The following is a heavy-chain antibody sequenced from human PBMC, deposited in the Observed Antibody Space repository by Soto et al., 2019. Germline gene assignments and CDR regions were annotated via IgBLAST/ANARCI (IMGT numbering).Heavy chain of an antibody. V-gene: IGHV6-1*01. Sequence: PSQTLSLTGAISGYSVSSNTAACNWIRQSPSRGLEWLGRTYYRSKWYNDYAVSVKSRITINPDTSKNQFSLHLNSVTPEDTALYYCVRDVGFDFDYWGLGTLVTSPQ. CDR1: GYSVSSNTAA. CDR2: TYYRSKWYN. D-gene: IGHD1-26*01. J-gene: IGHJ4*02. CDR3: VRDVGFDFDY.